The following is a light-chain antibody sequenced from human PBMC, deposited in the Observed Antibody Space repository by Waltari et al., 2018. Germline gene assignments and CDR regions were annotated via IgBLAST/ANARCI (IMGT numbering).Light chain of an antibody. Sequence: DLQMTQYPSSLSASMGARVTLTGRASQGSSNSLAWYQQKPGKAPKLLLYAASRLENGVPSRFSGSGSGTDYTLTISSLQPEDFATYYCQQYYSIALNFGGGTKVEIK. CDR1: QGSSNS. J-gene: IGKJ4*01. CDR2: AAS. CDR3: QQYYSIALN. V-gene: IGKV1-NL1*01.